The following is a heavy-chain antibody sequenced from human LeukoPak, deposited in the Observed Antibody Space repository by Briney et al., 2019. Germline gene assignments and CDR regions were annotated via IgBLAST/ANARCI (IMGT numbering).Heavy chain of an antibody. Sequence: ASVKVSCKASGYTFTGYYMHWVRQAPGQGLEWMGWISAYNGNTNYAQKLQGRVTMTTDTSTSTAYMELSSLRSEGTAVYYCARGSSDEAFDIWGQGTMVTVSS. CDR1: GYTFTGYY. CDR3: ARGSSDEAFDI. J-gene: IGHJ3*02. CDR2: ISAYNGNT. V-gene: IGHV1-18*04.